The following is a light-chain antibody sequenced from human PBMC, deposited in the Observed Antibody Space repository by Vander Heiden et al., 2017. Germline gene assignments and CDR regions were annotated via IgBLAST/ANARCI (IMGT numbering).Light chain of an antibody. CDR3: QQSRSWPIT. V-gene: IGKV3-11*01. CDR2: DAS. Sequence: EIVFTHSPATLSLSPGESATLSCRASQNVSSYLAWYQQKPGQAPRLLIYDASNRATGIPGRFSGSGSGTDFTLTISSLEPEDVAVYYCQQSRSWPITFGRGTRLEIK. J-gene: IGKJ5*01. CDR1: QNVSSY.